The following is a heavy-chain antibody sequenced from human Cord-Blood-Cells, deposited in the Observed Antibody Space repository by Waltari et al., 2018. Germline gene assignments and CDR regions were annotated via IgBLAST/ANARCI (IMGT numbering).Heavy chain of an antibody. CDR1: GGSFSGYY. J-gene: IGHJ4*02. Sequence: QVQLQQLGAGLLKPSETLSLTCAVYGGSFSGYYWSWIRQPPGKGLEWIGEINHSGSTNYNPSLKSRVTIAVDTSKNQFSLKLSSVTAADTAVYYCDVNWDDSDYWGQGTLVTVSS. CDR3: DVNWDDSDY. D-gene: IGHD1-20*01. CDR2: INHSGST. V-gene: IGHV4-34*01.